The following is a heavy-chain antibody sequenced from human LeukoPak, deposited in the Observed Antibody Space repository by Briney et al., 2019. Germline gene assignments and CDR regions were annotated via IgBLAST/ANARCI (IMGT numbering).Heavy chain of an antibody. D-gene: IGHD2-8*01. J-gene: IGHJ4*02. CDR2: IKQDGTEK. V-gene: IGHV3-7*01. CDR3: ARDMYGGTDY. Sequence: GGSLRLSCAASGFTFSSSWMSWVRQAPGKGLEWAANIKQDGTEKYYVDSVNGRFTISRDNAKNSLYLQMNSLRAEDMAVYYCARDMYGGTDYWGQGTLVTVSS. CDR1: GFTFSSSW.